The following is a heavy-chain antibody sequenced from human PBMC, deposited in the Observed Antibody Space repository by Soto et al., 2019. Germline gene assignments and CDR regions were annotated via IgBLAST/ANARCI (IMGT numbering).Heavy chain of an antibody. CDR3: ARGGWGEIDY. CDR1: GGSIGSYY. Sequence: QVQLQESGPGLVKPSETLSLTCSVSGGSIGSYYWSWIRQRPGQGLAWIGYIYYSGSTNYNPSLKSRVTRSVDTSTNQFPLKLSSVTAADTAVYYCARGGWGEIDYWGQGTLVTVSS. V-gene: IGHV4-59*08. CDR2: IYYSGST. D-gene: IGHD3-10*01. J-gene: IGHJ4*02.